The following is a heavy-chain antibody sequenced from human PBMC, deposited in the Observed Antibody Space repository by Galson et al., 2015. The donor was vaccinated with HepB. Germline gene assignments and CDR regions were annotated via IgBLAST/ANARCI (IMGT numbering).Heavy chain of an antibody. J-gene: IGHJ4*02. D-gene: IGHD3-22*01. V-gene: IGHV4-39*07. Sequence: GGSISSSSYYWGWIRQPPGKGLEWIGSIYYSGSTYYNPSLKSRVTISVDTSKNQFSLKLSSVTAADTAVYYCAREGSYDSSGYYYSSFKYWGQGTLVTVSS. CDR1: GGSISSSSYY. CDR3: AREGSYDSSGYYYSSFKY. CDR2: IYYSGST.